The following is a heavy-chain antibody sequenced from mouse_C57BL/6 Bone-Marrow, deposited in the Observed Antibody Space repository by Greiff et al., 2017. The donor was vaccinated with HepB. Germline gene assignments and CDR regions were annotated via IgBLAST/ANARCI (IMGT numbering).Heavy chain of an antibody. J-gene: IGHJ1*03. CDR2: ISSGGSYT. CDR3: ARQDSLWYFDV. Sequence: EVKLVESGGDLVKPGGSLKLSCAASGFTFSSYGMSWVRQTPDKRLEWVATISSGGSYTYYPDSVKGRFTISRDNAKNTLYLQMSSLKSEDTAMYYCARQDSLWYFDVWGTGTTVTVSS. CDR1: GFTFSSYG. V-gene: IGHV5-6*02.